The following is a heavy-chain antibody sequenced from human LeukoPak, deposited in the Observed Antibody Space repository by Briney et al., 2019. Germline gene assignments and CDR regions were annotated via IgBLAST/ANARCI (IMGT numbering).Heavy chain of an antibody. D-gene: IGHD1-26*01. J-gene: IGHJ6*02. CDR1: GGSFSGYY. V-gene: IGHV4-59*08. Sequence: PSETLSLTCAVYGGSFSGYYWSWIRQPPGKGLEWIGYIYYSGSTNYNPSLKSRVTISVDTSKNQFSLKLSSVTAADTAVYYCARLPVSGSYYIYYGMDVWGQGTTVTVSS. CDR3: ARLPVSGSYYIYYGMDV. CDR2: IYYSGST.